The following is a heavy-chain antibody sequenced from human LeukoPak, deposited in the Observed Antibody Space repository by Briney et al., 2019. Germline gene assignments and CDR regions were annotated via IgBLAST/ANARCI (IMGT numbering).Heavy chain of an antibody. D-gene: IGHD2-2*01. V-gene: IGHV3-7*03. CDR1: GFTFNTYW. J-gene: IGHJ4*02. CDR2: IKEDGSDK. CDR3: ATQAYALFHY. Sequence: GGSLRLSCAASGFTFNTYWMSWVRQAPGKGLEWLGNIKEDGSDKYYADSVKGRFTISRDNAKNSLYLQMNSLRAENTAVYYCATQAYALFHYWGPGTHVTVSS.